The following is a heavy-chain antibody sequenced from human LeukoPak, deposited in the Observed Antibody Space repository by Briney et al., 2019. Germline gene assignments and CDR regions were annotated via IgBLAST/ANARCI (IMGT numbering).Heavy chain of an antibody. V-gene: IGHV3-7*01. J-gene: IGHJ4*02. D-gene: IGHD3-22*01. CDR3: ARKTFYCDNVKGYFDC. CDR1: GFTFSSYW. CDR2: IKQDGSEK. Sequence: GGSLRLSCAASGFTFSSYWMTWVRQSPGKGLEWVANIKQDGSEKSYVDSVKGRFTISRDNAKNSLYLQMDSLRAEDTAVYYCARKTFYCDNVKGYFDCWGPGTQVTVS.